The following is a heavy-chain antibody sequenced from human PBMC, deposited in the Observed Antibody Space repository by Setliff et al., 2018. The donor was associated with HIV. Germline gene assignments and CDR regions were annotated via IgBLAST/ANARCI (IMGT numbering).Heavy chain of an antibody. CDR1: GGSLSGYY. J-gene: IGHJ3*02. D-gene: IGHD2-21*01. CDR2: INQSGSA. CDR3: ARGNYYGGSPLPLDI. V-gene: IGHV4-34*01. Sequence: PSETLSLTCAVYGGSLSGYYWTWIRQPPGKGLEWVAEINQSGSANYNPSLKSRVTLSVDTSRNQFSLEINSVTAADTAVYYCARGNYYGGSPLPLDIWGQGTMVTVSS.